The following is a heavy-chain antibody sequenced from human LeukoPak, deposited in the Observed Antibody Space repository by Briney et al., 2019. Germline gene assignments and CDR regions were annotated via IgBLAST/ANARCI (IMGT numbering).Heavy chain of an antibody. V-gene: IGHV3-23*01. Sequence: GGSLRLSCAASGFTFSSYGMIWVRQAPGEGLEWVPAISGSGGSTYYADSVKGRFTISRDNSKNPLYLQMNSLRAEDTAVYYCAKDWAMVRGVIIAWGKGTTVTISS. CDR1: GFTFSSYG. D-gene: IGHD3-10*01. CDR3: AKDWAMVRGVIIA. CDR2: ISGSGGST. J-gene: IGHJ6*04.